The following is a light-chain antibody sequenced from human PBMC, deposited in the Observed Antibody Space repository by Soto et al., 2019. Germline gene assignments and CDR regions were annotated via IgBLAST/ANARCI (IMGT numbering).Light chain of an antibody. CDR3: QQSYSTPRT. Sequence: DIQMTQSPSSLSASVGDSVTISCRASQSITTFLNWYQQRPGKAPNLLISAASTLQSGVPARFSGSGSGTDFTLTISSLQPEDFATYYCQQSYSTPRTLGQGTRVEIK. V-gene: IGKV1-39*01. CDR2: AAS. J-gene: IGKJ1*01. CDR1: QSITTF.